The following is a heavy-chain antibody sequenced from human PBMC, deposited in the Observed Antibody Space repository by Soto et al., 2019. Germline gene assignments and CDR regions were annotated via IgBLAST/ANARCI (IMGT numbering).Heavy chain of an antibody. J-gene: IGHJ6*02. Sequence: VQLVQSGAEVKKPGSSVKVSCKASGGTFRSYAISWVRQAPGQGLEWMGGIIPIFGTANYAQKFQGRVTITADKSTSTAYMELSSLRSEDTAVYYCAREKIVVVPAAIYRYYYGMDVWGQGTTVTVSS. CDR3: AREKIVVVPAAIYRYYYGMDV. D-gene: IGHD2-2*02. CDR1: GGTFRSYA. V-gene: IGHV1-69*06. CDR2: IIPIFGTA.